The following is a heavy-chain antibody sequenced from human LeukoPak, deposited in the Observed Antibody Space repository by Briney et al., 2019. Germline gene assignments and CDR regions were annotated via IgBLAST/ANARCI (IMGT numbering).Heavy chain of an antibody. Sequence: PSQTLSLTCTVSGGSFSSGSYFWPWIRQPAGKRLEWIGRINTSGSTNYNPSLKSRVTISVDTSKNQFSLKLSSLTAAETAVFFCAREGYTSSWYSGYYYFDYWGQGTLVTVSS. J-gene: IGHJ4*02. CDR1: GGSFSSGSYF. V-gene: IGHV4-61*02. D-gene: IGHD6-13*01. CDR3: AREGYTSSWYSGYYYFDY. CDR2: INTSGST.